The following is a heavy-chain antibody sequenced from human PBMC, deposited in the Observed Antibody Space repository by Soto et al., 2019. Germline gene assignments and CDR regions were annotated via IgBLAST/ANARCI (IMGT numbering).Heavy chain of an antibody. V-gene: IGHV1-69*13. Sequence: ASVKVSCKASGGTFSSYAISWVRQAPGQGLEWMGGIIPIFGTANYAQKFQGRVTITADESTSTAYMELSSLRSEDTAVYYCARHPLYDTSPDYFDYWGQGTMVTVSS. CDR1: GGTFSSYA. D-gene: IGHD3-22*01. CDR2: IIPIFGTA. CDR3: ARHPLYDTSPDYFDY. J-gene: IGHJ4*02.